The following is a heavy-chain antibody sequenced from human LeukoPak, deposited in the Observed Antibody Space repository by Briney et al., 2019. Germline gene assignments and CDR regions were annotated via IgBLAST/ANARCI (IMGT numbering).Heavy chain of an antibody. J-gene: IGHJ4*02. CDR3: ARHFSSSGWYPKEFDY. V-gene: IGHV4-39*01. CDR1: GGSISSSSYY. CDR2: IYYSGST. D-gene: IGHD6-19*01. Sequence: SETLSLTCTVSGGSISSSSYYWGWLRQPPGKGLEWIGSIYYSGSTYYNPSLKSRVTISVDTSKNQFSLKLSSVTAADTAVYYCARHFSSSGWYPKEFDYWGQGTLVTVSS.